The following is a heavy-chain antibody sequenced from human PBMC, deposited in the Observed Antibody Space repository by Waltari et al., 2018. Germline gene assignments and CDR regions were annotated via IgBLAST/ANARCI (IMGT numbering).Heavy chain of an antibody. CDR3: ARYSSSWYPLLFFYY. V-gene: IGHV4-30-4*08. CDR1: GGSISSGDYY. Sequence: QVQLQESGPGLVKPSQTLSLTCTVSGGSISSGDYYWSWIRQPPGKGLEWIGYIDYNGGTYYNPTLKSRVTISVDTSKNQFSLKLSSVTAADTAVYYCARYSSSWYPLLFFYYWGQGTLVTVSS. J-gene: IGHJ4*02. CDR2: IDYNGGT. D-gene: IGHD6-13*01.